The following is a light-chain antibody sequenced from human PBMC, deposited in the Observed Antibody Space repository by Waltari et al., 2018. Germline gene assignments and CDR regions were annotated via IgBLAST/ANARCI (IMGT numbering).Light chain of an antibody. V-gene: IGLV3-1*01. Sequence: SYELTQPPSVAVSPGQTASISCLGAKVGYKSACWYQQNPGQSPVLVIYRDTKRPSGIPDRFSGSKSGNTATLTISGTQAMDEADYYCQAWDFTVVFGGGTKLTVL. CDR2: RDT. CDR3: QAWDFTVV. CDR1: KVGYKS. J-gene: IGLJ2*01.